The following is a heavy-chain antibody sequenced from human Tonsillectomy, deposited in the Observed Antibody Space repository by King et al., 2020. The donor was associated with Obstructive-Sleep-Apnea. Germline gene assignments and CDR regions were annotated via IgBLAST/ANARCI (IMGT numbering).Heavy chain of an antibody. Sequence: EVQLVESGGGLVQPGGSLRLSCAASGFTVSTNYMSWVRQAPGKGLEWVSVIYSGGSTNYADSVKGRFTISRDNSKNTLYLQMNTLRAEDTAVYFCARALGYCSGDSCFRYYWFFDLWGRGTLVTVSS. J-gene: IGHJ2*01. D-gene: IGHD2-15*01. CDR3: ARALGYCSGDSCFRYYWFFDL. CDR2: IYSGGST. CDR1: GFTVSTNY. V-gene: IGHV3-66*01.